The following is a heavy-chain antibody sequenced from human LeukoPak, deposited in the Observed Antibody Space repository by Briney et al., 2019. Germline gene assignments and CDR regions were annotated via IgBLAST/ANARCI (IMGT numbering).Heavy chain of an antibody. CDR3: AKVPLRTGLKYFDY. V-gene: IGHV3-74*01. J-gene: IGHJ4*02. Sequence: GGSLRLSCAASGFTFSSYWMHWVRQTPGKGLMWVSRIESNGLALYADSVRDRFTISRDNAKNTVYLQMNSLRADDTAVFYCAKVPLRTGLKYFDYWGQGTLVTVSS. D-gene: IGHD3/OR15-3a*01. CDR1: GFTFSSYW. CDR2: IESNGLA.